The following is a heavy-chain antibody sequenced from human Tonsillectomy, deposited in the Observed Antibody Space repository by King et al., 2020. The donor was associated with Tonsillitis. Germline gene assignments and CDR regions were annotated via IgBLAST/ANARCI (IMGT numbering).Heavy chain of an antibody. CDR1: GYTFTNYG. CDR3: ARDYDPAYFFDY. CDR2: ISTDNGNT. J-gene: IGHJ4*02. D-gene: IGHD3-22*01. V-gene: IGHV1-18*04. Sequence: QLVQSGPGVKKPGASVNVSCKASGYTFTNYGLTWVRQAPGQGLEWMGWISTDNGNTNYEQKFQGRVTMTTDTSTTKGYMERRGLRSDDTAVYYCARDYDPAYFFDYWGQGTLVTVSS.